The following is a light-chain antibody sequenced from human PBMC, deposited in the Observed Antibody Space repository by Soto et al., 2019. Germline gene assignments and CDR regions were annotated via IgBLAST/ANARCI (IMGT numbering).Light chain of an antibody. CDR3: QRYNSDSET. V-gene: IGKV1-5*03. CDR2: QTS. CDR1: QSISNS. J-gene: IGKJ1*01. Sequence: DIQMTQSPSTLSASVGDRVTITCRASQSISNSLAWFQQKPGKAPKVPIYQTSKLHNGVPSRFSGSGSGTEFTLTISGLQPDDFATYYCQRYNSDSETFGQGTKVEIK.